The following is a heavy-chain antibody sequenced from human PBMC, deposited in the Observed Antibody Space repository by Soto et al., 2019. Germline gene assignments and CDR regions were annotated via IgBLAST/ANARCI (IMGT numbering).Heavy chain of an antibody. CDR1: GFTVSTNY. CDR2: IYSGDST. Sequence: EVQLVESGGGLVQPGGSLRLSCEASGFTVSTNYMSWVRQAPGKGLEWVSLIYSGDSTYYADSVKGRFTISRDNSKNTLYLQMNSLRAEDTAVYYCARDIAVAGIHQHWGQGTLVSVSS. J-gene: IGHJ1*01. D-gene: IGHD6-13*01. V-gene: IGHV3-66*01. CDR3: ARDIAVAGIHQH.